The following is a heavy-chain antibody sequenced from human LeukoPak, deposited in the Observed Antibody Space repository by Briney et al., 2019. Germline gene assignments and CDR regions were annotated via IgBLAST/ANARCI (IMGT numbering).Heavy chain of an antibody. D-gene: IGHD2-2*01. V-gene: IGHV4-34*01. Sequence: PSETLSLTCAVYGGSFSGYYWSWIRQPPGKGLEWIGEINHSGSTNYNPSLTSRVTISVDTSKHQFSLKLSSVPAADTAVYYCARGSPIVAVPAATDYYYYYGLDVWGQGTTVTVSS. CDR3: ARGSPIVAVPAATDYYYYYGLDV. J-gene: IGHJ6*02. CDR1: GGSFSGYY. CDR2: INHSGST.